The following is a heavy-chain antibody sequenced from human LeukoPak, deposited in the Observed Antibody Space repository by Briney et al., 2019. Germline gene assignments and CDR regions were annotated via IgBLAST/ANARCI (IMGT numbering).Heavy chain of an antibody. CDR1: GGSISSHY. Sequence: SETLSLTCTVSGGSISSHYWGWIRQPPGKGLEWIGYIYYSGSTNYNPSLKSRVTISVDTSKNQFSLKLSSVTAADTAVYYCARDRGGYFDYWGQGTLVTVSS. CDR2: IYYSGST. V-gene: IGHV4-59*11. D-gene: IGHD3-16*01. CDR3: ARDRGGYFDY. J-gene: IGHJ4*02.